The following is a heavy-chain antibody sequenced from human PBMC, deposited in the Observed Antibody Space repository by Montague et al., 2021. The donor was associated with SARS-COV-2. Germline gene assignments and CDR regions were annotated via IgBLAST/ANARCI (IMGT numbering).Heavy chain of an antibody. CDR1: GDSVSRSY. Sequence: SETLSLTCTVAGDSVSRSYWNWTRQSPGKGLEWIGNIYYYGSVNYNPSXKSRLSISLDTSKNQLSLTLTSVTAADTATYYCARQITMVREPFDSWGQGTSVLVSS. V-gene: IGHV4-59*08. J-gene: IGHJ4*02. D-gene: IGHD3-10*01. CDR3: ARQITMVREPFDS. CDR2: IYYYGSV.